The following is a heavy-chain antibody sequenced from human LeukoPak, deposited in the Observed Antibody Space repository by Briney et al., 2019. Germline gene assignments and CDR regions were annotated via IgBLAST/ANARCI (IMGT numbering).Heavy chain of an antibody. D-gene: IGHD6-19*01. V-gene: IGHV3-9*01. Sequence: GRSLRLSCAASGFTFDDYAMHWVRQAPGKGLEWVSGISWNSGSIGYADSVKGRFTISRDNAKNSLYLQMNSLRAEDTALYYCAKDMSAGYYYGMDVWGQGTTVTVS. CDR1: GFTFDDYA. CDR2: ISWNSGSI. CDR3: AKDMSAGYYYGMDV. J-gene: IGHJ6*02.